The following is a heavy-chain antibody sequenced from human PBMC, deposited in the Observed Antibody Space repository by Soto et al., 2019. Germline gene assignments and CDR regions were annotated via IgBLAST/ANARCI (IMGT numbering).Heavy chain of an antibody. Sequence: ASVKVSCKASGYTFTSYGISWVRQAPGQGLQWLGWINTNNGNTNYAQKLQGRVTITTDTSASTTYMELNSLKSEDTAVYYCARGHWTQTLADYYLDFWAQGTLVTVSS. CDR3: ARGHWTQTLADYYLDF. J-gene: IGHJ4*02. CDR2: INTNNGNT. V-gene: IGHV1-18*01. D-gene: IGHD1-1*01. CDR1: GYTFTSYG.